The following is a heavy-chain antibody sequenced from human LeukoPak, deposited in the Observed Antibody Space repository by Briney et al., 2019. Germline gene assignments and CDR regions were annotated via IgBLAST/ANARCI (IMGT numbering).Heavy chain of an antibody. CDR1: GFTFSNAR. J-gene: IGHJ1*01. Sequence: GSLLLSCAASGFTFSNARMSWVRQAPGKGLEWVGRIKSKTDGGTTDYAAPVKGRFTISRDDSKNTLYLQMNSLKTEDTAVYYCTARYCRSTSCYGEYFQRWGQGTLVTVSS. V-gene: IGHV3-15*01. CDR3: TARYCRSTSCYGEYFQR. D-gene: IGHD2-2*01. CDR2: IKSKTDGGTT.